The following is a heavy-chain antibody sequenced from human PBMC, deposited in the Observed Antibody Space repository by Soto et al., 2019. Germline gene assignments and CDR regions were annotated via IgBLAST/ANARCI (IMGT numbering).Heavy chain of an antibody. Sequence: ETLSLTCAVYGGSFSGYYWSWIRQPPGKGLEWIGEINHSGSTNYNPSLKSRVTISVDTSKNQFSLKLSSVTAADTAVYYCARGPTFYSSSWYLYWGQGTLVTVSS. J-gene: IGHJ4*02. D-gene: IGHD6-13*01. CDR2: INHSGST. CDR3: ARGPTFYSSSWYLY. V-gene: IGHV4-34*01. CDR1: GGSFSGYY.